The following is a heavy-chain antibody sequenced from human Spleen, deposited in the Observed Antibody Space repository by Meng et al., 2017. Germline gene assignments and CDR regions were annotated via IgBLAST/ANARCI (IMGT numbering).Heavy chain of an antibody. CDR2: IYYSGST. CDR1: GGSISTGGYY. D-gene: IGHD3-10*01. Sequence: QVQLQEPGPGLVKPSQTLSLTCTVSGGSISTGGYYWNWIRHHPGKGLEWIGYIYYSGSTFYNPPLKSRVTMSVDTSKNQFALHLTSVTAADTAVYYCARDGVGYGSGTNKWFDPWGQGTLVTVSS. J-gene: IGHJ5*02. V-gene: IGHV4-31*03. CDR3: ARDGVGYGSGTNKWFDP.